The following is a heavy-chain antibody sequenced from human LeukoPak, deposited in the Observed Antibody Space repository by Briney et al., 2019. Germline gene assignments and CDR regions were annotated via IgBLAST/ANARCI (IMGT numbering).Heavy chain of an antibody. CDR3: ASGYDSSGP. CDR1: GGSISSGSYY. CDR2: IYTSGST. V-gene: IGHV4-61*02. J-gene: IGHJ5*02. Sequence: SETLSLTCTVSGGSISSGSYYWSWIRQPAGKGLEWIGRIYTSGSTNYNPSLKSRVTMSVDTSKNQFSLKLSSVTAADTAVYYCASGYDSSGPWGQGTLVTVSS. D-gene: IGHD3-22*01.